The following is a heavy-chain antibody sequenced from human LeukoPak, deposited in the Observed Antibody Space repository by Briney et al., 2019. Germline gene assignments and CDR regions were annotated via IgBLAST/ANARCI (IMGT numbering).Heavy chain of an antibody. Sequence: GASVKVSCKASGHTFTGYYMHWVRQAPGQGLEWMGWTNPNSGGTNYAQKFQGRVTMTRDTSISTAYMELSRLRSDDTAVYYCARDSGGSGSYYNGYWGQGTLVTVSS. V-gene: IGHV1-2*02. CDR1: GHTFTGYY. CDR2: TNPNSGGT. CDR3: ARDSGGSGSYYNGY. J-gene: IGHJ4*02. D-gene: IGHD3-10*01.